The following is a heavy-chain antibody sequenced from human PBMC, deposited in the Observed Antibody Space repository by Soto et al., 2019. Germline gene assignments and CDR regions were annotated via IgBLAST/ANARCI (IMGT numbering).Heavy chain of an antibody. CDR1: GGTFSNYA. V-gene: IGHV1-69*06. D-gene: IGHD3-3*01. Sequence: QVQLLQSGTEVQKPWSSVKVACKSSGGTFSNYAVRWVRQTPGQGREWMGAIIPILGTAIYPQRFQGRVTLVTDKSTSTAFMELSRLRSADTAIYYCETNSYHDLWRGYFHGMDGWGQGPTVIVS. CDR2: IIPILGTA. J-gene: IGHJ6*02. CDR3: ETNSYHDLWRGYFHGMDG.